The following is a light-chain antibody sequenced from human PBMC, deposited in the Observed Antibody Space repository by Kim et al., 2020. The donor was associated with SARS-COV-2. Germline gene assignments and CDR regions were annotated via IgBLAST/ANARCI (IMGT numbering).Light chain of an antibody. J-gene: IGLJ3*02. Sequence: VTISCTGSSSIIGAGYDVHWYQQLPGTAPKLLIYDNSHRPSGVPDRFSGSKSGTSASLAITGLQAEDEADYYCQSSDSSLSGSWVFGGGTQLTVL. V-gene: IGLV1-40*01. CDR1: SSIIGAGYD. CDR3: QSSDSSLSGSWV. CDR2: DNS.